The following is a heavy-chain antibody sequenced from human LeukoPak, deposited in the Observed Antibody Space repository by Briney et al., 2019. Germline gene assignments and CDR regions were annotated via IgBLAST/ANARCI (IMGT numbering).Heavy chain of an antibody. Sequence: GRSLRLSCAASGFTFSSYCMHWVRQAPGKGLEWVAVISYDGSNKYYADSVKGRFTISRDNSKNTLYLQMNSLRAEDTAVYYCAKDRESYGDYGYWGQGTLVTVSS. CDR3: AKDRESYGDYGY. CDR2: ISYDGSNK. J-gene: IGHJ4*02. V-gene: IGHV3-30*18. CDR1: GFTFSSYC. D-gene: IGHD4-17*01.